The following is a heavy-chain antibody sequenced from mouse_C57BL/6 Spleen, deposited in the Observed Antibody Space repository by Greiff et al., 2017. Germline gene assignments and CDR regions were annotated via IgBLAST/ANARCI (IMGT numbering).Heavy chain of an antibody. V-gene: IGHV1-80*01. D-gene: IGHD1-1*01. J-gene: IGHJ3*01. CDR1: GYAFSSYW. CDR3: ARGGSSNAGFAD. CDR2: IYPGDGDT. Sequence: QVQLQQSGAELVKPGASVKISCKASGYAFSSYWMHWVKQRPGKGLEWIGQIYPGDGDTNYNGKFKGKATLTADKSSSTAYMQLSSLTSEDAAVYFCARGGSSNAGFADWGQGTLVTGSA.